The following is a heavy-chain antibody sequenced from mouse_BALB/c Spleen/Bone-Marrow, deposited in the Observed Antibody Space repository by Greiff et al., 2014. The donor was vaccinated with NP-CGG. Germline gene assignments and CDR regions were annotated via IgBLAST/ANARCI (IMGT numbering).Heavy chain of an antibody. CDR2: IYPGNINI. CDR3: ARGDYYRSVMDY. Sequence: VQLQQSGPELVKPGASMRISCKASGYTFTTYFIHWVIQRPGQGLEWIGWIYPGNINIKYNENFKDKVTLTADKSSNTAHLQFSSLTSEDSAVYFCARGDYYRSVMDYWGQGTSVTVSS. V-gene: IGHV1S56*01. J-gene: IGHJ4*01. CDR1: GYTFTTYF. D-gene: IGHD2-14*01.